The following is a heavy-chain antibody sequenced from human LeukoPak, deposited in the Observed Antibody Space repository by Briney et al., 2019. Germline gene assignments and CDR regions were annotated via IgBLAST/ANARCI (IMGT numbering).Heavy chain of an antibody. CDR3: ASDLRSSSGHNY. CDR2: INSDGSST. CDR1: GVTFSSYW. D-gene: IGHD3-22*01. V-gene: IGHV3-74*01. Sequence: PGGSLRLSCAASGVTFSSYWMHWVRQAPGKGLVWVSRINSDGSSTSYADSVKGRFTISRDNAKNTLYLQMNSLRAEDTAVYYCASDLRSSSGHNYWGQGSLVTVSS. J-gene: IGHJ4*02.